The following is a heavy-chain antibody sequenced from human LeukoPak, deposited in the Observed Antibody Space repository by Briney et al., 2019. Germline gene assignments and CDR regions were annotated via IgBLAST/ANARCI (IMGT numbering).Heavy chain of an antibody. CDR1: GFTFSSYA. CDR2: ISSSGSTI. D-gene: IGHD5-18*01. Sequence: GGSLRLSCAAPGFTFSSYAMSWVRQAPGKGLEWVSYISSSGSTIYCADSVKGRFTISRDNAKNSLYLQMNSLRAEDTAVYYCARQGTAMVDYWGQGTLVTVSS. CDR3: ARQGTAMVDY. V-gene: IGHV3-48*04. J-gene: IGHJ4*02.